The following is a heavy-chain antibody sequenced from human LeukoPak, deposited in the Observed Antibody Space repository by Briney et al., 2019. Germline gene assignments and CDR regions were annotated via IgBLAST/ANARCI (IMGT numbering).Heavy chain of an antibody. D-gene: IGHD2-2*01. Sequence: GGSLRLSCAASGFTFSSYGMHWVRQAPGKGLEWVAVISYDGSNNYYADSVKGRFTISRDNSKNTLYLQMNSLRAEDTAVYYCAKDRGYCSSTSCSYYYYGMDVWGQGTTVTVSS. CDR1: GFTFSSYG. CDR3: AKDRGYCSSTSCSYYYYGMDV. J-gene: IGHJ6*02. CDR2: ISYDGSNN. V-gene: IGHV3-30*18.